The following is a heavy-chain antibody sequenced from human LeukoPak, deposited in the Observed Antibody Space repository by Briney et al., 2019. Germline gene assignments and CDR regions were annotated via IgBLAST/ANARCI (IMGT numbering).Heavy chain of an antibody. CDR1: GFTFSSYA. CDR2: ISYDGSNK. J-gene: IGHJ3*02. V-gene: IGHV3-30*04. Sequence: GRSLRLPCAASGFTFSSYAMHWVRQAPGKGLEWVAVISYDGSNKYYADSVKGRFTISRDNSKNTLYLQMNSLRAEDTAVYYCARDADPEDAFDIWGQGTMVTVSS. CDR3: ARDADPEDAFDI.